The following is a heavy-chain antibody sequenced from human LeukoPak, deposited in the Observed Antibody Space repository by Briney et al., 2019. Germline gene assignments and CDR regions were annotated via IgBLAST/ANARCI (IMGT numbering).Heavy chain of an antibody. CDR2: IYYSGST. D-gene: IGHD5-18*01. Sequence: PSETLSLTCTVSGGSISSYYWSWIRQPPGKGLEWIGYIYYSGSTNYKSSLKSRVTISVDTSKNQFSLKLSSVTAADTAVYYCARTTEGGYSYGYFYYYYMDGWGKGTTVTISS. CDR3: ARTTEGGYSYGYFYYYYMDG. J-gene: IGHJ6*03. V-gene: IGHV4-59*01. CDR1: GGSISSYY.